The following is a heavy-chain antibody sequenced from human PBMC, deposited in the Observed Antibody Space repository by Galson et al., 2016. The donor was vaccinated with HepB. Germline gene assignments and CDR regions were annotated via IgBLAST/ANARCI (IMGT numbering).Heavy chain of an antibody. J-gene: IGHJ6*03. V-gene: IGHV1-69*06. Sequence: SVKVSCKASGGTFSSYCISWVRQAPGQGLEWVGGIIPNFDTPSYAQKLQGRVAITADKSTRTAYMELSRLRAEDTAVYYCAVKPARTSSDYYYYMDVWGKGTTVTVSS. D-gene: IGHD6-25*01. CDR3: AVKPARTSSDYYYYMDV. CDR1: GGTFSSYC. CDR2: IIPNFDTP.